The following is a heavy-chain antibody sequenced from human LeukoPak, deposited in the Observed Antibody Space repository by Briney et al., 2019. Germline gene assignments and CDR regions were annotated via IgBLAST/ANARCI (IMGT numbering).Heavy chain of an antibody. J-gene: IGHJ4*02. V-gene: IGHV4-38-2*02. CDR3: ARVRGLRLGYFDY. D-gene: IGHD3-16*01. CDR1: GFSISSGYY. Sequence: SETLSLTCTVSGFSISSGYYWGWIRQPPGKGLEWIGSIYHSGSTYYNPSLKSRVTISVDTSKNQFSLKLSSVTAADTAVYYCARVRGLRLGYFDYWGQGTLVTVSS. CDR2: IYHSGST.